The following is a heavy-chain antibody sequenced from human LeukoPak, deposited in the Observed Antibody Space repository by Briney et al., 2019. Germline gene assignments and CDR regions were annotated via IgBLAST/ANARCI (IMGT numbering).Heavy chain of an antibody. CDR3: AREPRYSGSYYFDY. CDR1: GGSISSYY. CDR2: IYTSGSA. Sequence: SETLSLTCNVSGGSISSYYWSWIRQPAGKGLEWIGRIYTSGSANYNPSLKSRVTMSLDTSENQFSLKLSSVTAADTAVYYCAREPRYSGSYYFDYWGQGTLVTVSS. D-gene: IGHD1-26*01. V-gene: IGHV4-4*07. J-gene: IGHJ4*02.